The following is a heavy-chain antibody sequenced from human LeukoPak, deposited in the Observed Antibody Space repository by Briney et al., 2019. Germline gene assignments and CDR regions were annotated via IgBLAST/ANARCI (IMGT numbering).Heavy chain of an antibody. CDR1: GGSFSGYY. V-gene: IGHV4-34*01. Sequence: SETLSLTCAVYGGSFSGYYWSWIRQPPGKGLEWIGEINHSGSTNYNPSLKSRVTISVDTSKNQFSLKLSSVTAADTAVYYCARSSLLRYFDWLSPRVSSWFDPWGQGTLVTVSS. D-gene: IGHD3-9*01. J-gene: IGHJ5*02. CDR2: INHSGST. CDR3: ARSSLLRYFDWLSPRVSSWFDP.